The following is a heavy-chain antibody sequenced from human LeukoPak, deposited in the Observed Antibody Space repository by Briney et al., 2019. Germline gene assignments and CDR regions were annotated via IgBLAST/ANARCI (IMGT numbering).Heavy chain of an antibody. D-gene: IGHD5-18*01. CDR2: ISWNSGSI. J-gene: IGHJ4*02. Sequence: GGSLRLSCAASGFTFDDYAMHWVRQAPGKGLEWVSGISWNSGSIGYADSVKGRFIISRDNAKNSLYLQMNSLRAEDTALYYCAKDTARYSYGLAVDYWGQGALVTVSS. CDR3: AKDTARYSYGLAVDY. CDR1: GFTFDDYA. V-gene: IGHV3-9*01.